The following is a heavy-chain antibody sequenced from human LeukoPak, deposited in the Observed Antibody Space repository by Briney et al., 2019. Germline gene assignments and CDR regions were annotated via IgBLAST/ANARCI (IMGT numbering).Heavy chain of an antibody. J-gene: IGHJ4*02. D-gene: IGHD3-3*01. V-gene: IGHV3-48*01. CDR3: ARQNDFWRGYYDY. Sequence: GGSLRLSCEASGFTFSSYSMNWVRQAPGKGLEWISYISRSSSTVHYADSVKGRFTISRDNAKNSLHLQLNSLRAEDTAMYYCARQNDFWRGYYDYWGQGILVSVSS. CDR2: ISRSSSTV. CDR1: GFTFSSYS.